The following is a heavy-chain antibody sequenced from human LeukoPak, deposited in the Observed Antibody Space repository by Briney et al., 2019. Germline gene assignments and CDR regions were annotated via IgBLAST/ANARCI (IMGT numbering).Heavy chain of an antibody. J-gene: IGHJ5*02. Sequence: ASVTVSFTASGYGFSDVYFNWVRHAPGQGLGWMGWINPHSGATNYAQSFQGRVSMDASFDTAYIELSRLTSDDTAVYYCATSSSVTHTRDPWGQGTLVTVSS. CDR1: GYGFSDVY. CDR3: ATSSSVTHTRDP. D-gene: IGHD5/OR15-5a*01. V-gene: IGHV1-2*02. CDR2: INPHSGAT.